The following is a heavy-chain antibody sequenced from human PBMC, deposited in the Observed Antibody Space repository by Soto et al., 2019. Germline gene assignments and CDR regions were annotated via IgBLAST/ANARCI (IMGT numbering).Heavy chain of an antibody. V-gene: IGHV5-51*01. Sequence: SLKISCNGSGYTVTSYWTGWVRPMPGEGLEWMGVIYPSDSDIRYSPSFQGKVTISADKSITTAYLQWSSLKAADTAMYYCVRSGTSSGRFSDYWGQGTLVTVSS. D-gene: IGHD2-15*01. J-gene: IGHJ4*02. CDR1: GYTVTSYW. CDR2: IYPSDSDI. CDR3: VRSGTSSGRFSDY.